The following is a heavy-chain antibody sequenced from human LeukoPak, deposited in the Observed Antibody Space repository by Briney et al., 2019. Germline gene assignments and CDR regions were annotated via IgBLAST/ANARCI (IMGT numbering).Heavy chain of an antibody. J-gene: IGHJ4*02. CDR1: HYSISSGYY. D-gene: IGHD5-24*01. V-gene: IGHV4-38-2*02. CDR2: IYHSGST. CDR3: ATEMATITFDY. Sequence: TSETLSLTCTVSHYSISSGYYFGWLRPPPGKGLEWIGSIYHSGSTYYNPSLKSRVTISVDTSKNQFSLKLKSVTAADTAVYYCATEMATITFDYWGQGTLVTVSS.